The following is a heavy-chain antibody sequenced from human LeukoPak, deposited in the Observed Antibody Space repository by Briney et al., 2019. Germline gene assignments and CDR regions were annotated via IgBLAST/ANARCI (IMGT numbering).Heavy chain of an antibody. CDR2: INPSGGST. Sequence: ASVKVSCKASGYTFNNHYMYWVRQAPGQGLEWMGVINPSGGSTSYAQKFQGRVTMTRDTSTRTVYMEVNSLRSEDTAVYYCARIYYYGMDVWGQGTTVTVSS. V-gene: IGHV1-46*02. CDR1: GYTFNNHY. J-gene: IGHJ6*02. CDR3: ARIYYYGMDV.